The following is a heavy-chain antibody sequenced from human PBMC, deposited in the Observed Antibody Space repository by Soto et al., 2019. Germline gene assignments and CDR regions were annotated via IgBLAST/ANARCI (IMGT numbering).Heavy chain of an antibody. J-gene: IGHJ4*01. CDR3: ARFRAGAAFDY. V-gene: IGHV1-18*01. D-gene: IGHD6-25*01. CDR1: GYTFTSYG. CDR2: INAHNGNT. Sequence: ASVKVSCKASGYTFTSYGISWVRQAPGQGLEWIGWINAHNGNTNYEQKLQDRLTLTADTSTATVYMELRNLRSDDTAVYYCARFRAGAAFDYWGHGTLVTVSS.